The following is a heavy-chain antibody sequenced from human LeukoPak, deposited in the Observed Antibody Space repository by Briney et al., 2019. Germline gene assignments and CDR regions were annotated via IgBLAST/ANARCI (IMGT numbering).Heavy chain of an antibody. D-gene: IGHD6-13*01. CDR2: ISWNSGSI. CDR3: AKDLAAIALRFDP. J-gene: IGHJ5*02. V-gene: IGHV3-9*01. Sequence: GGSLRLSCAASGFTFDDYAMHWVRQAPGKGLEWVSGISWNSGSIGYADSVKGRFTTSRDNSKNTLYLQMNSLRAEDTAVYYCAKDLAAIALRFDPWGQGTLVTVSS. CDR1: GFTFDDYA.